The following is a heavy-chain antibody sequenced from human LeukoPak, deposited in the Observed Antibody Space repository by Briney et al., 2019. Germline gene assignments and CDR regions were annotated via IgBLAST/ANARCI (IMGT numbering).Heavy chain of an antibody. Sequence: ASVKVSCKVSGYTLTELSMHWVRQAPGKGLEWMGGFDPEDGETICAQKFQGRVTMTEDTSTDTAYMELSSLRSEDTAVYYCARTYYYDSESDNWFDPWGQGTLVTVSS. CDR2: FDPEDGET. V-gene: IGHV1-24*01. D-gene: IGHD3-10*01. CDR1: GYTLTELS. CDR3: ARTYYYDSESDNWFDP. J-gene: IGHJ5*02.